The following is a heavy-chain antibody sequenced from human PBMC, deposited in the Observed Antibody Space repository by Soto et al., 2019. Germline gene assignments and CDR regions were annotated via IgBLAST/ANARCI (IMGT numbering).Heavy chain of an antibody. CDR3: ATVHNTSRSFDY. V-gene: IGHV3-23*01. J-gene: IGHJ4*02. Sequence: PGGSLRLSCAASGFTFNIYAMTSVRQAPGKGLEWVSTTGATGRTTYYSDAVKGRFTVSRDNSKNTLDLQMSNLRAEDTAVYYCATVHNTSRSFDYWGQGTLVTVS. CDR1: GFTFNIYA. CDR2: TGATGRTT. D-gene: IGHD1-20*01.